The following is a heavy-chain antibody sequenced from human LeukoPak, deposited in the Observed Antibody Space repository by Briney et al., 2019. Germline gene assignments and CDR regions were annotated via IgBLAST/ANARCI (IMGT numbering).Heavy chain of an antibody. D-gene: IGHD2-15*01. CDR1: GGSISSGDYY. V-gene: IGHV4-30-4*08. CDR3: ARPNCSGGSCYEDAFDF. J-gene: IGHJ3*01. CDR2: IYYSGST. Sequence: SETLSLTCTVSGGSISSGDYYWSWIRQPPGKGLEWIGYIYYSGSTYYNPSLKSRVTISVDTSKNQFSLKLSSVTAADTAVYYCARPNCSGGSCYEDAFDFWGQGTMVTVSS.